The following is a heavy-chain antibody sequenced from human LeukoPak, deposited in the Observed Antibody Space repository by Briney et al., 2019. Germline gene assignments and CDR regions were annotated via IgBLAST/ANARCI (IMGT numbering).Heavy chain of an antibody. J-gene: IGHJ4*02. V-gene: IGHV3-23*01. Sequence: GGSLRLSCAASGFTFSSYAMSWVRQAPGKGLEWVSAISGSGGSTYYADSVKGRFTISRDNSKNTLYLQMNSLRAEDTAVYYCANVSVVLWERLRYFDYWGQGTLVTVSS. CDR2: ISGSGGST. CDR1: GFTFSSYA. CDR3: ANVSVVLWERLRYFDY. D-gene: IGHD1-26*01.